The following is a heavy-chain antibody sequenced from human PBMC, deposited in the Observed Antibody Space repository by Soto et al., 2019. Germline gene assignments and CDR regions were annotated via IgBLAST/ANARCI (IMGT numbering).Heavy chain of an antibody. CDR3: ATDLARYQLLAPRY. Sequence: ASVKVSCKVSGYTLTELSMHWVRQAPGKGLEWMGGFDPEDGETIYAQKFQGRVTMTEDTSTDTAYMELSSLRSEDTAVYYCATDLARYQLLAPRYWGQGTLVTVSS. V-gene: IGHV1-24*01. J-gene: IGHJ4*02. CDR1: GYTLTELS. D-gene: IGHD2-2*01. CDR2: FDPEDGET.